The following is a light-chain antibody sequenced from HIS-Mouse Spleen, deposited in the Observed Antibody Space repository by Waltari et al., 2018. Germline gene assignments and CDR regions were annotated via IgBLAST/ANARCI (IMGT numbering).Light chain of an antibody. J-gene: IGLJ2*01. CDR2: RNN. CDR3: QAWDSSYSV. Sequence: QSVLTQPPSASGTPGQRVTISCSGSSSNIGSNYVYWYQQLPGTAPKLLIYRNNQRPSGIPGRFSGSNSGNTATLTISGTQAMDEADYYCQAWDSSYSVFGGGTKLTVL. CDR1: SSNIGSNY. V-gene: IGLV1-47*01.